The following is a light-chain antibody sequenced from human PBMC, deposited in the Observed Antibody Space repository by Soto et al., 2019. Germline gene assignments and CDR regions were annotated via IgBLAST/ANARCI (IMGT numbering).Light chain of an antibody. Sequence: IEMTQSPASLSASVGYRFTITCRASQTIATYLNWYQQKSGKAPKLLIYDASDLETGVPSRFSGSGSGTDFTFTINSLQPEDIATYYCQQYDNLPLTFGGGTTGDIK. V-gene: IGKV1-33*01. CDR1: QTIATY. CDR3: QQYDNLPLT. J-gene: IGKJ4*01. CDR2: DAS.